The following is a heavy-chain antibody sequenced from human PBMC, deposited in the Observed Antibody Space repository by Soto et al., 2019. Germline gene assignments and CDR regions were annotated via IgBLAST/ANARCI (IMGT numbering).Heavy chain of an antibody. Sequence: GGSLRLSCAASGFTFSDYYMSWIRQAPGKGLEWVSYISSSSSYTNYADSVKGRFTISRDNAKNSLYLQMNSLRAEDTAVYYCARERHSDFWSGYYYGLDVWGQGTTVTVSS. CDR3: ARERHSDFWSGYYYGLDV. V-gene: IGHV3-11*06. CDR2: ISSSSSYT. J-gene: IGHJ6*02. D-gene: IGHD3-3*01. CDR1: GFTFSDYY.